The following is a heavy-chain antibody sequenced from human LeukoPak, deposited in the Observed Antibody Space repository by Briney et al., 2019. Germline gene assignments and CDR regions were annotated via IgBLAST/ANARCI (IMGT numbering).Heavy chain of an antibody. V-gene: IGHV3-21*01. CDR3: ARDLIPGYYGSGYY. CDR2: ISSSSSYI. J-gene: IGHJ3*01. CDR1: GFTFSSYS. D-gene: IGHD3-10*01. Sequence: GGSLRLSCAASGFTFSSYSMNWVRQAPGKGLEWVSSISSSSSYIYYADSVKGRFTISRDNAKNSLYLQMNSLRAEDTAVYYCARDLIPGYYGSGYYWGQGTMVTVS.